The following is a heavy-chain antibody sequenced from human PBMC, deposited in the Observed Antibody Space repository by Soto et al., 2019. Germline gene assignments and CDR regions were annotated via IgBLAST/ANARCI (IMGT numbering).Heavy chain of an antibody. CDR1: GFTFSSYW. Sequence: PGGSLRLSCAASGFTFSSYWMSWVRQAPGKGLEWVSDISSRRSNKYYADSVKGRFTISRDNSKNTLYLQMNSLRAEDTAVYYCAKSESGGYGYGGYYYGMDVWGQGTTVTVSS. V-gene: IGHV3-48*01. CDR2: ISSRRSNK. CDR3: AKSESGGYGYGGYYYGMDV. D-gene: IGHD5-18*01. J-gene: IGHJ6*02.